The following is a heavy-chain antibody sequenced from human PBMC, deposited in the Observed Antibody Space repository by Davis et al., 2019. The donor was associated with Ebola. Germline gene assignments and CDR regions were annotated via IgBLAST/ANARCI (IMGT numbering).Heavy chain of an antibody. J-gene: IGHJ4*02. CDR2: ISGSGAST. Sequence: GGSLRLSCAASGFTFNSYAMSWVRQAPGKGLEWVSAISGSGASTYYADSVKGRFTISRDNSKNTLFLQMNSLRAEDTAVYYCAKDAGITIFAVVITPFDSWGQGTLVTVSS. D-gene: IGHD3-3*01. CDR3: AKDAGITIFAVVITPFDS. V-gene: IGHV3-23*01. CDR1: GFTFNSYA.